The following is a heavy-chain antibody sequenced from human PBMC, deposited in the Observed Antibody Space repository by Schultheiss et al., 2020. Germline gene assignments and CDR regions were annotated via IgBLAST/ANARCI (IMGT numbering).Heavy chain of an antibody. V-gene: IGHV3-49*04. J-gene: IGHJ4*02. Sequence: GGSLRLSCTASGFTFGDYAMSWVRQAPGKGLEWVGFIRSKAYGGTTDYAAPVKGRFTISRDDSKNTLYLQMNSLKTEDTAVYYCTTTITMVRGVIITSHWGQGTLVTVSS. D-gene: IGHD3-10*01. CDR2: IRSKAYGGTT. CDR1: GFTFGDYA. CDR3: TTTITMVRGVIITSH.